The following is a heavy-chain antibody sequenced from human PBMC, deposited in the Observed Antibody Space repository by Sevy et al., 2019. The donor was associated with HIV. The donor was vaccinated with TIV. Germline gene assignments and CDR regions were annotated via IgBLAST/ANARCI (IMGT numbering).Heavy chain of an antibody. J-gene: IGHJ3*02. Sequence: GGSLRLSCAASGFTVSNNYMSWVRQAPGKGLQWVSVIYSGDSTYYADSVKGRFTISRDNSKNTLYLQMNSLRAEDTAVYYCARLSVYYYDSSGYYMTGNAFDIWGQGTMVTVSS. CDR3: ARLSVYYYDSSGYYMTGNAFDI. CDR2: IYSGDST. CDR1: GFTVSNNY. V-gene: IGHV3-53*01. D-gene: IGHD3-22*01.